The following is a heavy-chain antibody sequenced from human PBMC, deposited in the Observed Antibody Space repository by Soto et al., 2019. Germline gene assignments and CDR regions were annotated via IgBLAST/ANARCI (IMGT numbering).Heavy chain of an antibody. Sequence: QITLKESSPPLVKPTQTLTLTCSFSGFSLYSGGVGVGWIRQPPGKALEWLALLYWDETRRYNPSLRNTLTIAKDTSENLVVLTMTDMGPVDTGTYFCAHYTTNTYFDVWGKETTVTVSS. CDR1: GFSLYSGGVG. D-gene: IGHD1-1*01. CDR2: LYWDETR. J-gene: IGHJ6*04. V-gene: IGHV2-5*02. CDR3: AHYTTNTYFDV.